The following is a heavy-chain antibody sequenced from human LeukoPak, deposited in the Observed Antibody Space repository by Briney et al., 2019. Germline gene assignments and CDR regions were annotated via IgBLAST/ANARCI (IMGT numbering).Heavy chain of an antibody. V-gene: IGHV4-39*07. D-gene: IGHD3-9*01. CDR3: ARGDLILTGYYNFDY. CDR1: GGSVSSSSYY. CDR2: FSSSGST. Sequence: SETLSLTCTVSGGSVSSSSYYWVWIRQPPGKGLEWIGSFSSSGSTYYNASLKSRVTISVDTSKNQFSLKLSSVTAADTAVYYCARGDLILTGYYNFDYWGQGTLVTVSS. J-gene: IGHJ4*02.